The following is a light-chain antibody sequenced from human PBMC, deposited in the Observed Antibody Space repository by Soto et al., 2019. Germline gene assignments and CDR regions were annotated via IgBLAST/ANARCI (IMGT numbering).Light chain of an antibody. Sequence: ELVLTQSPGTLSLSPGERATLSCRASQSVSSSYLAWYQQKPGQAPRLLIYGASSRATGIPDRFSGSGSGTAFSLTISRLEPEEFAVYYCQQYGSSPFTCGPGTKVDIK. CDR3: QQYGSSPFT. V-gene: IGKV3-20*01. CDR1: QSVSSSY. J-gene: IGKJ3*01. CDR2: GAS.